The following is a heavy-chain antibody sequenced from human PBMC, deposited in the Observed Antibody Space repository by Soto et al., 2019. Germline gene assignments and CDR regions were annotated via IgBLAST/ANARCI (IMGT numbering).Heavy chain of an antibody. J-gene: IGHJ5*02. V-gene: IGHV4-59*01. Sequence: SETPSLTCTVSGGSISSYYWSWIRQPPGKGLEWIGYIYYSGTSNYNPSLQSRVTISVDTSKNQFSLKLSSVTAADTAMYYCARDYYDSSGYYYVSWFDPWGQGTQVT. CDR1: GGSISSYY. D-gene: IGHD3-22*01. CDR3: ARDYYDSSGYYYVSWFDP. CDR2: IYYSGTS.